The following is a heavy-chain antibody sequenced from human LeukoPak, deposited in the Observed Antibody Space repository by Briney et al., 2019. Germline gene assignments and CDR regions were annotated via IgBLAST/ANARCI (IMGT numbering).Heavy chain of an antibody. CDR3: ARVQIGSLDY. V-gene: IGHV1-8*03. CDR1: GYTFTSYD. CDR2: MNPNSGNT. Sequence: ASVKVSCKASGYTFTSYDINWVRQATGQGLEWMGWMNPNSGNTGYAQKFQGRVTITADESTSTAYMELSSLRSEDTAVYYCARVQIGSLDYWGQGTLVTVSS. D-gene: IGHD1-26*01. J-gene: IGHJ4*02.